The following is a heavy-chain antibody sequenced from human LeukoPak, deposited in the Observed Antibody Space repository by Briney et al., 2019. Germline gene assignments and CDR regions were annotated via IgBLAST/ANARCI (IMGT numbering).Heavy chain of an antibody. CDR1: LGSPCGTTSY. V-gene: IGHV4-39*01. J-gene: IGHJ4*02. CDR3: ATLLSAPRDS. CDR2: IYYSVNT. Sequence: PSETLSLTRTVSLGSPCGTTSYSGWIRHPPGNGLQWIGSIYYSVNTYYNPSLKSRVTISVDTSKNQFSLTLNSVTAADTAVYYCATLLSAPRDSWGQGTLVTVSS. D-gene: IGHD3-10*01.